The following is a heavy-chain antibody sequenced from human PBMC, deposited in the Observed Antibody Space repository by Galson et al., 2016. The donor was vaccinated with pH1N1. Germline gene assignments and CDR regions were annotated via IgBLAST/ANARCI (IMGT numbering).Heavy chain of an antibody. CDR2: IFGSAAKT. Sequence: SLRLSCAASGFTFSDYVMTWVRQAPGKGLEWVSAIFGSAAKTFYADSVMGRFTISRENSKNTLYLQMNSLRVEDTAIYYCAKDHPSEGWPDLESWGQGTLVTVSS. CDR1: GFTFSDYV. J-gene: IGHJ4*02. D-gene: IGHD2-15*01. V-gene: IGHV3-23*01. CDR3: AKDHPSEGWPDLES.